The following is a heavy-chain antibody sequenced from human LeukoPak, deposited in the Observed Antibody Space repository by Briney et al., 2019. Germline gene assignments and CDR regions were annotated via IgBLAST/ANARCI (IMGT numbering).Heavy chain of an antibody. Sequence: SETLSLTCTVSGGSISSSSYYWGWIRQPPGKGLEWIGSIYYSGSTYYNPSLKSRVTISVDTSKNHFSLKLSSVTATDTAVYYCARRSSGWYGHFDYWGQGTLVTVSS. CDR2: IYYSGST. J-gene: IGHJ4*02. CDR3: ARRSSGWYGHFDY. V-gene: IGHV4-39*01. D-gene: IGHD6-19*01. CDR1: GGSISSSSYY.